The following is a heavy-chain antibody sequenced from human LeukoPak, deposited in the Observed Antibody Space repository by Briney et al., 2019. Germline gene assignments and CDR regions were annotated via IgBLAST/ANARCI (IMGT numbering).Heavy chain of an antibody. D-gene: IGHD4-23*01. J-gene: IGHJ5*02. Sequence: ASVKVSCKASGYSFTSYYIHWVRQAPGQGLESMGIINPGGGSTSYAQKFQDRVTMTRDASTSTVYMELNSLRSEDTAVYYCAKDLRWDHPGLDPWGQGTLVIVSS. CDR3: AKDLRWDHPGLDP. CDR1: GYSFTSYY. CDR2: INPGGGST. V-gene: IGHV1-46*01.